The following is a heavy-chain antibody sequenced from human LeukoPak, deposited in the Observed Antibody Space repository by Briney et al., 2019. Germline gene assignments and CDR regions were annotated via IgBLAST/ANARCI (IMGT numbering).Heavy chain of an antibody. V-gene: IGHV4-59*01. J-gene: IGHJ5*02. D-gene: IGHD3-9*01. CDR2: IYYSGST. Sequence: SETLSLTCTVSGGSISSYYWSWLRQPPGKGLEWIGYIYYSGSTNYNPSLKSRVTISVDTSKNQFSLTLSSVTAADTAAYYCARGYYDILTGYYNWFDPWGQGTLVTVSS. CDR1: GGSISSYY. CDR3: ARGYYDILTGYYNWFDP.